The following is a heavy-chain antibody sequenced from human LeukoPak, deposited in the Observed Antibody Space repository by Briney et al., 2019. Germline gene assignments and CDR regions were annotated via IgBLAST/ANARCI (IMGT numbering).Heavy chain of an antibody. CDR3: AKHKYNFGRMVEY. Sequence: GGSLRLSCAASGFIFSNYAMGWVCQAPGKGLEWVSTISGSGGDTYYADSVKGRFTISRDNSKNTLYLQMNSLRAEDTAVYYCAKHKYNFGRMVEYRGQGTLVTVSS. J-gene: IGHJ4*02. CDR2: ISGSGGDT. V-gene: IGHV3-23*01. D-gene: IGHD1-1*01. CDR1: GFIFSNYA.